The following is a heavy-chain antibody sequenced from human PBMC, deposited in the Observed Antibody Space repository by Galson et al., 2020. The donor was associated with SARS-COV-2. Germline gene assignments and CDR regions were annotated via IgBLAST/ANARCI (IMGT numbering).Heavy chain of an antibody. V-gene: IGHV1-69*13. CDR3: VRGEVQTLDY. J-gene: IGHJ4*02. Sequence: SVNVSFKASGCTFISSDVNWVRQAPGQGLEWLGGFIHVFHTATYAQKFKGRVKITADEPTTTAYMELTSLRSDDTDVYFCVRGEVQTLDYWGQGTLVTVSS. CDR2: FIHVFHTA. D-gene: IGHD1-1*01. CDR1: GCTFISSD.